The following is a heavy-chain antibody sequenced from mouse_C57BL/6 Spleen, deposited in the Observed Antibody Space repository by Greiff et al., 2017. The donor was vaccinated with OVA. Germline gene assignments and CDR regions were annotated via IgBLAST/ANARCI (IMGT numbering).Heavy chain of an antibody. J-gene: IGHJ2*01. V-gene: IGHV14-4*01. CDR2: IDPENGDT. Sequence: VQLKESGAELVRPGASVKLSCTASGFNIKDDYMHWVKQRPEQGLEWIGWIDPENGDTEYASKFQGKATITADTSSNTAYLQLSSLTSEDTAVYYCTTGSNYGNYWGQGTTLTVSS. CDR1: GFNIKDDY. D-gene: IGHD2-5*01. CDR3: TTGSNYGNY.